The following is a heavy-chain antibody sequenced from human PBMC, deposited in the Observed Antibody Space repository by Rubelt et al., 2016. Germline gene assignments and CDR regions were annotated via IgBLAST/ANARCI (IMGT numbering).Heavy chain of an antibody. CDR2: INPSCGST. Sequence: QVQLVQSGAEVKKPGASVKVSCKASGYTFTSYYMHWVRQAPGQGLEWMGIINPSCGSTSYGQKFQGRVPMTRETSPSTVYMELSSLRSEDTAVYYCARSGENSGYWQFDYWGQGTLVTVSS. CDR3: ARSGENSGYWQFDY. CDR1: GYTFTSYY. D-gene: IGHD5-12*01. J-gene: IGHJ4*02. V-gene: IGHV1-46*01.